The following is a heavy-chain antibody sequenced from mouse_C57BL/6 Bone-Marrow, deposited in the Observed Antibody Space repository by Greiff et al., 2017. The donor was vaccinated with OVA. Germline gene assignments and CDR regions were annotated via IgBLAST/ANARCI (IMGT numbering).Heavy chain of an antibody. CDR2: IHPNSGST. CDR3: ARWGIYVLAWFAY. Sequence: QVQLQQPGAELVKPGASVKLSCKASGYTFTSYWMHWVQQRPGQGLELIGMIHPNSGSTNYNEKIKSKSTLTVDKSSSTAYMQLRSLTSEDSAVYDLARWGIYVLAWFAYWGQGTLVTVAA. CDR1: GYTFTSYW. V-gene: IGHV1-64*01. J-gene: IGHJ3*01. D-gene: IGHD1-1*01.